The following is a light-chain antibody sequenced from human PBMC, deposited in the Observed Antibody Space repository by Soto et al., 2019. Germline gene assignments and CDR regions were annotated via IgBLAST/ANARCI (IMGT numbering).Light chain of an antibody. Sequence: QSVLTQPPSVSGAPGQRVTISCTGSSSNIGAGYDVHWYQQLPGTAPKLLIYGNSNRPSGVPDRFSGSKSGTSASLAITGLQAEDEYDCHCQSNDSSRCALFGGGTKLTVL. V-gene: IGLV1-40*01. CDR2: GNS. CDR1: SSNIGAGYD. J-gene: IGLJ2*01. CDR3: QSNDSSRCAL.